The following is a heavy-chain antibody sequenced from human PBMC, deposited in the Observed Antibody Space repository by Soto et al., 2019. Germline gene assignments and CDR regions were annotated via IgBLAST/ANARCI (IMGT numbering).Heavy chain of an antibody. CDR1: GGSISSSSYY. CDR2: IYYSGST. D-gene: IGHD3-3*01. Sequence: SETLSLTCTVSGGSISSSSYYWGWIRQPPGKGLEWIGSIYYSGSTYYNPSLKSRVTISVDTSKNQFSLKLSSVTAADTAVYYCARHVRKLGDRNWFDPWGQGTLVTVSS. V-gene: IGHV4-39*01. CDR3: ARHVRKLGDRNWFDP. J-gene: IGHJ5*02.